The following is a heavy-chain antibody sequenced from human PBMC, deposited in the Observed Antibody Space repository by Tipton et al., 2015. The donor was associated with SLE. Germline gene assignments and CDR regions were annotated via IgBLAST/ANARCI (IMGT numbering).Heavy chain of an antibody. J-gene: IGHJ3*02. D-gene: IGHD6-19*01. CDR3: ARHDGQWDAFDI. V-gene: IGHV4-59*01. Sequence: TLSLTCTVSGGSISTYYWNWIRQPPGKGLEWIGYIYDSVYTNYNPSLKSRVTISVDTSKNQFSLKVSSVTAADTAVYYCARHDGQWDAFDIWGQGTVVTVSS. CDR2: IYDSVYT. CDR1: GGSISTYY.